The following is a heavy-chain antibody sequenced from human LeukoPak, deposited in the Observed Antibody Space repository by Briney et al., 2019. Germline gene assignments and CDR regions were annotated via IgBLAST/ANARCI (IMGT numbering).Heavy chain of an antibody. D-gene: IGHD6-19*01. CDR3: ARVAQQWLVPYFDY. V-gene: IGHV3-7*01. J-gene: IGHJ4*02. CDR1: GFTFSSYW. Sequence: GGSLRLSCAASGFTFSSYWMSWVRQAPGKGLEWVANIKQDGSEKYYVDSVKGRFTISRDNAKNSLYLQMNSLRAEDTAVYYCARVAQQWLVPYFDYWGQGTLVTVSS. CDR2: IKQDGSEK.